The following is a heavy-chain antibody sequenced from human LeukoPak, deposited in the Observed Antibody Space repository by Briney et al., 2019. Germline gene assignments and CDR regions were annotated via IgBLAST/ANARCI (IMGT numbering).Heavy chain of an antibody. CDR1: GGSFSGYY. CDR2: IT. Sequence: SETLSLTCAVYGGSFSGYYWSWIRQPPGKGLEWIGSITYYNPSLKSRVTISVDTSKNQFSLKLSSVTAADTAVYYCARHRYSSSWLDYWGQGTLVTVSS. CDR3: ARHRYSSSWLDY. V-gene: IGHV4-34*01. D-gene: IGHD6-13*01. J-gene: IGHJ4*02.